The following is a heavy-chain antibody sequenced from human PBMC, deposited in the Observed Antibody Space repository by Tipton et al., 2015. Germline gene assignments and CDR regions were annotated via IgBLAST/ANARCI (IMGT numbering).Heavy chain of an antibody. V-gene: IGHV4-61*01. D-gene: IGHD2-21*02. Sequence: TLSLTCTVSGGSVSGGSYYWSWIRQPPGRGLEWIGYIYYGGSTNYNPSLKSRVTISVDTSKNQFSLKLSSVTAADTALYYCARFNCASDCYSYRGWFDPWGQGTLVTVSS. CDR1: GGSVSGGSYY. J-gene: IGHJ5*02. CDR3: ARFNCASDCYSYRGWFDP. CDR2: IYYGGST.